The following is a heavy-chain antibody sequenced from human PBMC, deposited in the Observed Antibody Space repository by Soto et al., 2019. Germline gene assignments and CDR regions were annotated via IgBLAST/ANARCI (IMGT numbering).Heavy chain of an antibody. CDR2: IIPILGIA. V-gene: IGHV1-69*02. D-gene: IGHD3-22*01. CDR3: ARAPGYDDSSGYGAFDI. Sequence: QVQLVQSGAEVKKPGSSVKVSCKASGGTFSSYTISWVRQAPGQGLEWMGRIIPILGIANYAQKFQGRVTITADKSTSTAYMELSSLRSEDTAVYYCARAPGYDDSSGYGAFDIWGQGTMVTVSS. CDR1: GGTFSSYT. J-gene: IGHJ3*02.